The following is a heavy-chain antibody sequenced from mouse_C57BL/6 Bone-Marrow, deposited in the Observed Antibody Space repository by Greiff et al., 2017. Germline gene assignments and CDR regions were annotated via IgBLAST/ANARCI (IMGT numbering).Heavy chain of an antibody. Sequence: VKLMESGPGLVQPSQSLSITCTVSGFSLTSYGVHWFRQSPGKGLEWLGVIWRGGSTDYNAAFMSRLSITKDNSKSQVFFKMNSLQADDTAIYYCAKIYYYASYFDVWGTGTTVTVSS. V-gene: IGHV2-5*01. CDR2: IWRGGST. CDR1: GFSLTSYG. CDR3: AKIYYYASYFDV. D-gene: IGHD1-1*01. J-gene: IGHJ1*03.